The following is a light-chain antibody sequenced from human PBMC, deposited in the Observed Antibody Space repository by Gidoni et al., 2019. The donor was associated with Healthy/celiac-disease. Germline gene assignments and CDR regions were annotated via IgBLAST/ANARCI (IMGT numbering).Light chain of an antibody. V-gene: IGKV4-1*01. J-gene: IGKJ1*01. CDR2: WAS. Sequence: DIVMTQSPDSLAVSLGGRATINCKSSQNVLYNSNNKNYLAWYQQKAGQPPKLLIYWASTRESGVPDRFSGSGSGTDFTLTISSLQAEDVAVYYCHQVYSTPWTFGQGTKVEIK. CDR1: QNVLYNSNNKNY. CDR3: HQVYSTPWT.